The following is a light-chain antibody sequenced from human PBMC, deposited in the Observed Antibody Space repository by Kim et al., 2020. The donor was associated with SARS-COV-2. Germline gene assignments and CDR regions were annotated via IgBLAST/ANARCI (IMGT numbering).Light chain of an antibody. CDR3: QQFNTYPYT. CDR1: QGIYDH. CDR2: VAS. J-gene: IGKJ2*01. V-gene: IGKV1-8*01. Sequence: SASTGDKVPITCRASQGIYDHLAWYQQKPGKAPKLLINVASTLQSGVPSRFSGSGFGTDFTLTISGLQSEDFATYSCQQFNTYPYTFGQGTKLEI.